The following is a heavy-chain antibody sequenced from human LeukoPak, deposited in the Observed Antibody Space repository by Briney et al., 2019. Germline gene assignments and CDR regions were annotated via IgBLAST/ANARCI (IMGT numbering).Heavy chain of an antibody. V-gene: IGHV4-4*07. CDR3: ARHFRRKYSPRASGFDY. CDR2: LYISGST. Sequence: PSETLSLTCTVSGASISSYYYNWIRQTAGRGLEWIGRLYISGSTDYNPSLKSRAIISVDTSMNQFSLKLSSVTAADTAVYYCARHFRRKYSPRASGFDYWGQGTLVTVSS. CDR1: GASISSYY. D-gene: IGHD1-26*01. J-gene: IGHJ4*02.